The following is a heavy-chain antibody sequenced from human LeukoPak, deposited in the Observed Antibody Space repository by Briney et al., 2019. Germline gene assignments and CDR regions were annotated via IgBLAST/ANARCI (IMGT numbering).Heavy chain of an antibody. V-gene: IGHV1-69*04. CDR3: AGTDGIGVFYY. Sequence: SVKVSCKASGDTFSYYAISWVRQAPGQGLEWMGRIVPIFSKANYAQKFQGRLTITADKSTTTAYMEVNSLRSEATAVYFCAGTDGIGVFYYWGQGNRVTVS. CDR2: IVPIFSKA. J-gene: IGHJ4*02. CDR1: GDTFSYYA. D-gene: IGHD3-16*01.